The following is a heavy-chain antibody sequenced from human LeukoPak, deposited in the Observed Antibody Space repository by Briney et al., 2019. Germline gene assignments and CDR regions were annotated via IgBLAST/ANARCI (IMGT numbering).Heavy chain of an antibody. CDR1: GYTFTNYA. J-gene: IGHJ5*02. CDR3: ARDRVVDLAPSDP. Sequence: ASVKVSCKASGYTFTNYAIHWVRQAPGQGLEWMGWINIGNGDRKYSQKFQDRVTITSDTSASTVHMELSSLISEDSAVYYCARDRVVDLAPSDPWGQGTLVTVSS. V-gene: IGHV1-3*04. D-gene: IGHD2-15*01. CDR2: INIGNGDR.